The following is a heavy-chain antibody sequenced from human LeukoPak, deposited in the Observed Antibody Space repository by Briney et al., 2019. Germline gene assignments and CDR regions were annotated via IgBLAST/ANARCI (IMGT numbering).Heavy chain of an antibody. D-gene: IGHD3-16*01. Sequence: PGGSLRLSCAASGFTFSSYEMNWVRQAPGKGLEWVSYISSSGSTIYYADSVKGRFTISRDNAKNSLYLQMNSLRAEDMALYYCAKISYFDYWGQGTLVTVSS. V-gene: IGHV3-48*03. CDR1: GFTFSSYE. CDR3: AKISYFDY. CDR2: ISSSGSTI. J-gene: IGHJ4*02.